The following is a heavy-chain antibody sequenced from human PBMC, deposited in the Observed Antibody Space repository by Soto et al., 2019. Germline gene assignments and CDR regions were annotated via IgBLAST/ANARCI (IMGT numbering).Heavy chain of an antibody. Sequence: QVPLVESGGGVVQPGRSLRLSCAASGFTFSSYAMHWVRQAPGKGLEWVAVISYDGSNKYYADSVKGRFTISRDNSKNTLYLQMNSLRAEDTAVYYCARDWEDFDYWGQGTLVTVSS. D-gene: IGHD1-26*01. CDR3: ARDWEDFDY. V-gene: IGHV3-30-3*01. CDR1: GFTFSSYA. CDR2: ISYDGSNK. J-gene: IGHJ4*02.